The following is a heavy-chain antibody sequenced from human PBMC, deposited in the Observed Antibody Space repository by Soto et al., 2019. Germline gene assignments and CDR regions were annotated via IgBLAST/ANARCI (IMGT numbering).Heavy chain of an antibody. CDR1: GFHFSTYC. V-gene: IGHV3-21*01. Sequence: PGGSLRLSCAASGFHFSTYCMHWVRQAPGKGLEWVSSIRCSRSNKYYADSVKGRFTISRDNAKNSLYLQMNSLRAEDTAVYYCARAPAGSYYYYYMDVWGKGTTVTVSS. D-gene: IGHD1-26*01. CDR2: IRCSRSNK. J-gene: IGHJ6*03. CDR3: ARAPAGSYYYYYMDV.